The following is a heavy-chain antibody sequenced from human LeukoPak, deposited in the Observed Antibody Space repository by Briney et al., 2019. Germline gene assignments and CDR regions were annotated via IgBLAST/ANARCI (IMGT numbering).Heavy chain of an antibody. CDR1: GFTFSNYA. CDR2: ISGSGGST. CDR3: AKENFDWKRIPYFDY. Sequence: PGGSLRLSCAASGFTFSNYAMTWVRQAPGKGLEWVSAISGSGGSTYYRDSVKGRFTISRDNSKNTLYLQVNNLRADDTAVYYCAKENFDWKRIPYFDYWGQGTLATVSS. V-gene: IGHV3-23*01. J-gene: IGHJ4*02. D-gene: IGHD3-9*01.